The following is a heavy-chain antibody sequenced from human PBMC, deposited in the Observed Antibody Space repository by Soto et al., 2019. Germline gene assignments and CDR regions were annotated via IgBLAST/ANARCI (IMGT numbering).Heavy chain of an antibody. CDR3: ARSIVVVTALDY. D-gene: IGHD2-21*02. Sequence: QVQLVQSGAEEKKPGASVKVSCKASGYTFTSYAMHWVRQAPGQRLEWMGWINAGNGNTKYSQKFQGRVTITRDTSASTAYTETSSLRSEDTAVYYCARSIVVVTALDYWGQGTLVTVSS. CDR2: INAGNGNT. CDR1: GYTFTSYA. J-gene: IGHJ4*02. V-gene: IGHV1-3*05.